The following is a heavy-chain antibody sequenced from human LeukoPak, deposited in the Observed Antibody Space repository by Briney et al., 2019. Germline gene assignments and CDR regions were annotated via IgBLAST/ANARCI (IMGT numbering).Heavy chain of an antibody. Sequence: GGSLRLSCAASGFTFSSYEMNWVRQAPGKGPEWVSYISSSGSTIYYADSVKGRFTISRDNAKNSLYLQMNSLRAEDTAVYYCARELLELLDAFDIWGQGTMVTVSS. D-gene: IGHD1-26*01. J-gene: IGHJ3*02. CDR2: ISSSGSTI. V-gene: IGHV3-48*03. CDR3: ARELLELLDAFDI. CDR1: GFTFSSYE.